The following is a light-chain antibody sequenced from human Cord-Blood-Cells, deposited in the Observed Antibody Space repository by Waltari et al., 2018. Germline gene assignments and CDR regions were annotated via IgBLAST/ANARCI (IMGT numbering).Light chain of an antibody. V-gene: IGLV2-14*01. J-gene: IGLJ3*02. Sequence: QSALTQPASVSGSPGQSITISCTGTSSDVGGYNYVSWYQQHPCKAPKLRIYDVSNRASGVSNPFSGSKSGNTASMTISGLQAEDEADYYCSSYTSSSTRVFGGGTKLTVL. CDR1: SSDVGGYNY. CDR2: DVS. CDR3: SSYTSSSTRV.